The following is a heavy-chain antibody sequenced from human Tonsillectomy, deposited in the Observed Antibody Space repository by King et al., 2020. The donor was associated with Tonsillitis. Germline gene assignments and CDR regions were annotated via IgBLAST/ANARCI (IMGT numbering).Heavy chain of an antibody. CDR1: GYTFTNNN. D-gene: IGHD1-1*01. CDR2: MNPNSGST. J-gene: IGHJ4*02. V-gene: IGHV1-8*02. CDR3: ARNWNGFTF. Sequence: QLVQSGAEVKKPGASVRVSCKASGYTFTNNNIAWVRQATGQGLEWMGWMNPNSGSTVYAQNFQGRVTMTRSTSISTDYMELNSLRSEDTAVYYCARNWNGFTFWGQGTLVTVSS.